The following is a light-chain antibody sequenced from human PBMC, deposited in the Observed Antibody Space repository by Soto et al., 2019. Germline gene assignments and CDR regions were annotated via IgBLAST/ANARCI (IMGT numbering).Light chain of an antibody. CDR3: LQYSSHSWT. CDR1: RSISDW. Sequence: DIPMTQSPSTLSASVLDRGTITCAASRSISDWLAWYQQKPGKAPELLIFDASSLKSGVPSRFSGSGSGTEFTLTISRLQPDDVATYYCLQYSSHSWTFGQGTKVDIK. J-gene: IGKJ1*01. V-gene: IGKV1-5*01. CDR2: DAS.